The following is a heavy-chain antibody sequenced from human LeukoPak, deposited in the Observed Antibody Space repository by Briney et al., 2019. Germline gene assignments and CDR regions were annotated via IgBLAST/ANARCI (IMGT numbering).Heavy chain of an antibody. CDR2: ISGSGGST. J-gene: IGHJ4*02. Sequence: QPGGSLRLSCAASGFTFSSYAMSWVRQAPGKGLEWVSAISGSGGSTYYADSVKSRFTISRDNSKNTLYLQMGSLRAEDMAVYYCARGPPGIAVGVDYWGQGTLVTVSS. V-gene: IGHV3-23*01. CDR3: ARGPPGIAVGVDY. CDR1: GFTFSSYA. D-gene: IGHD6-19*01.